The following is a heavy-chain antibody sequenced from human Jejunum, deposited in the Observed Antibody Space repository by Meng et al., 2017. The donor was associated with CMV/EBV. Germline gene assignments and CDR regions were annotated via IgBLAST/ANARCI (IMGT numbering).Heavy chain of an antibody. CDR1: GFTLSNYW. J-gene: IGHJ4*02. CDR2: INSDASIT. CDR3: IRVLSGSSGQFDN. Sequence: EVRLGESGGGLVRPGESLRLSCAASGFTLSNYWMHWVRQVPGKGLVWVSRINSDASITSYANSVKGRFTISRDNAKNTLYLQMNSLSVEDTAVYYCIRVLSGSSGQFDNWGQGVLVTVSS. V-gene: IGHV3-74*01. D-gene: IGHD1-26*01.